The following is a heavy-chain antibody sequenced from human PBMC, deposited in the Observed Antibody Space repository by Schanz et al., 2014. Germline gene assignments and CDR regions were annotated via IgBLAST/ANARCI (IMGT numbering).Heavy chain of an antibody. D-gene: IGHD6-13*01. Sequence: QGQLVQSGAEVKKPGASVKVSCKVSGYSLNELSMHWVRQAPGRGLEWMGIINPSGGSTSYAQKFQGRVTMTRDTSTSTVYMELSSLRSEDTAVYYCARDGEAAAGCDYWGQGTLVTVSS. CDR1: GYSLNELS. CDR3: ARDGEAAAGCDY. CDR2: INPSGGST. V-gene: IGHV1-46*02. J-gene: IGHJ4*02.